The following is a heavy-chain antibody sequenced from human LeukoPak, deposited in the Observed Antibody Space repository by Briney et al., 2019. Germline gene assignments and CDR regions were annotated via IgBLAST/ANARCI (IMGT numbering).Heavy chain of an antibody. CDR2: ISGSGGST. V-gene: IGHV3-23*01. D-gene: IGHD3-9*01. CDR3: AKEYYDILTGYYTY. J-gene: IGHJ4*02. CDR1: GFTFSSYA. Sequence: GGSLRLSCAASGFTFSSYATSWVRQAPGKGLEWVSAISGSGGSTYYADSVKGRFTISRDNSKNTLYLQMNSLRAEDTAVYYCAKEYYDILTGYYTYWGQGTLVTVSS.